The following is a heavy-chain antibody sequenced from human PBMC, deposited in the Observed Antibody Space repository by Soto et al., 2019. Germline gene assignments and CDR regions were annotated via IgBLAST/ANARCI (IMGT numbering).Heavy chain of an antibody. CDR3: ARIQLEREPEFRYYFDY. Sequence: SCKASGYTFTSYDINWVRQAPGQRLEWMGWINAGNGNTKYAQKFQGRVTMTTDTSTSTAYMELRSLRSDDTAVYYCARIQLEREPEFRYYFDYWGQGTLVTVSS. D-gene: IGHD1-1*01. CDR1: GYTFTSYD. J-gene: IGHJ4*02. CDR2: INAGNGNT. V-gene: IGHV1-18*01.